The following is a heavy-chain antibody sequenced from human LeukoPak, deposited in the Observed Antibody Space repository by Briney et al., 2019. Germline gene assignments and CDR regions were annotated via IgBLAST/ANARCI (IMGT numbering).Heavy chain of an antibody. CDR2: IYFSGTT. CDR3: ARISPSSGTYWENFYYYMNV. J-gene: IGHJ6*03. CDR1: GGSISNYY. V-gene: IGHV4-59*01. D-gene: IGHD1-26*01. Sequence: PSETLPLTCTVSGGSISNYYWTWIRHPPGKGLEWIGCIYFSGTTNYNPSLKSRVTISLDTSNNQFSLKLTSVTAADTAVYYCARISPSSGTYWENFYYYMNVWGKGTTVTVSS.